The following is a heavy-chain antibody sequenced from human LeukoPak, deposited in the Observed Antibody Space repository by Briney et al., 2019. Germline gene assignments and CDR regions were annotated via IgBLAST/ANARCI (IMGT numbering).Heavy chain of an antibody. CDR3: ARGPSGYHNT. D-gene: IGHD5-12*01. Sequence: PGGSLRLSCAASGFTFSSYAMHWVRQAPGKGLEYVSAISSNGDSTFYAKSVKGRFTISRDNFKNTLYLQMGSLRDEDMAVYYCARGPSGYHNTGGQGTLVTVSS. CDR1: GFTFSSYA. V-gene: IGHV3-64*01. CDR2: ISSNGDST. J-gene: IGHJ4*02.